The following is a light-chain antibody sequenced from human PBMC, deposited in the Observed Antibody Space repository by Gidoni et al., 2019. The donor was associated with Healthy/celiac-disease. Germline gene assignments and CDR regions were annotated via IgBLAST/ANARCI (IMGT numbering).Light chain of an antibody. CDR3: AAWDDSLNGWV. CDR1: SSNIGNNA. V-gene: IGLV1-36*01. CDR2: YDD. Sequence: QSVLSQPPSLSVAPSPRVTISCSGSSSNIGNNAVTWYQQLPGKAPKLLIYYDDLLPSGVSDRFSGSKSGTSASLAISGLQSEDEADYYCAAWDDSLNGWVFGGGTKLTVL. J-gene: IGLJ3*02.